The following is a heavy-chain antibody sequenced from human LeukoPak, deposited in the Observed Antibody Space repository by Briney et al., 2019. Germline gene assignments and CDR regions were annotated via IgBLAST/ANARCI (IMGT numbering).Heavy chain of an antibody. CDR2: IYYSGST. V-gene: IGHV4-39*07. CDR3: AREGEYCTNGVCFRTSGPDP. D-gene: IGHD2-8*01. CDR1: GGSISSSSFY. J-gene: IGHJ5*02. Sequence: SETLSLTCTVSGGSISSSSFYWGWIRQPPGKGLEWIGSIYYSGSTYYNTSLKSRVTISVDTSKNQFSLKLSSVTAADTAVYYCAREGEYCTNGVCFRTSGPDPWGQGTLVTVSS.